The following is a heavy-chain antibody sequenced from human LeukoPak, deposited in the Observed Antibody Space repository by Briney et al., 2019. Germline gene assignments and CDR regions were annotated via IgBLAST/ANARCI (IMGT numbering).Heavy chain of an antibody. CDR3: ARVRPQYNWNDVGTWDAFDI. D-gene: IGHD1-1*01. Sequence: GGSLRLSCAASGFTFSSYWMSWVRQAPGKGLEWVANIKQDGSEKYYVDSAKGRFTISRDNAKNSLYLQMNSLRAEDTAVYYCARVRPQYNWNDVGTWDAFDIWGQGTMVTVSS. V-gene: IGHV3-7*01. CDR2: IKQDGSEK. CDR1: GFTFSSYW. J-gene: IGHJ3*02.